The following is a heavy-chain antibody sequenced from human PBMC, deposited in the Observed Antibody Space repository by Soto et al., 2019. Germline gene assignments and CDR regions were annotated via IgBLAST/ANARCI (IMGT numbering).Heavy chain of an antibody. D-gene: IGHD2-2*01. CDR1: GYIFTSYG. J-gene: IGHJ5*02. CDR3: ARGPRYCSSTTCFAGVNWFDP. CDR2: ISGYNGNT. Sequence: ASVKVSCKASGYIFTSYGISWVRQAPGQGLEWMGWISGYNGNTNYAQKVQGRVTMTTDTSTNTAYMELRSLTSDDTAVYYCARGPRYCSSTTCFAGVNWFDPWRQRTPVTVSS. V-gene: IGHV1-18*04.